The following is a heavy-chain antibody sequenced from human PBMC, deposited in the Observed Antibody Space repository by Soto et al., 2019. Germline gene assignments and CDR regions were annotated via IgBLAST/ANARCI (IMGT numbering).Heavy chain of an antibody. CDR3: ARWGCSGSNCNLNQRSFDL. Sequence: QVQLVESGGGWVQPGRALRLSCSASGFSFLEYGLHWGLWAQGKGLEWVAGIWYDGSNKYYEDSVRGRFTFSRDNSKNTRSLQMNSLRVDDTAIYYCARWGCSGSNCNLNQRSFDLWGQGTLVTVSS. CDR2: IWYDGSNK. CDR1: GFSFLEYG. D-gene: IGHD2-15*01. J-gene: IGHJ4*02. V-gene: IGHV3-33*01.